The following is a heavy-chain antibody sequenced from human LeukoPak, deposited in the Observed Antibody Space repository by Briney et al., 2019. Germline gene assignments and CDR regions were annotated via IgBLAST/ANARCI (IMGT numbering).Heavy chain of an antibody. Sequence: GASVKVSCKASGYTFTGYYMHWVRQAPGQGLEWMGWINPNSGGTNYAQKFQGRVTMTRDTSTSTVYMELSSLRSEDTAVYYCARDLGELLPQGGFDPWGQGTLVTVSS. J-gene: IGHJ5*02. CDR2: INPNSGGT. CDR1: GYTFTGYY. V-gene: IGHV1-2*02. D-gene: IGHD1-26*01. CDR3: ARDLGELLPQGGFDP.